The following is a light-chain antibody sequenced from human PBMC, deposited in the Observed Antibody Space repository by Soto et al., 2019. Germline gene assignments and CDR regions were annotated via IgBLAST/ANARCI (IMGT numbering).Light chain of an antibody. CDR2: DNN. CDR3: QSYDTRLSGYV. Sequence: QSVLTQSPSVSGAPGQRVTLSCPGSSSNIGAGYDVHWYQQLPGAAPKLLIYDNNNRPSGVPDRFSGSKSGASASLAITGLQAEDEADYYCQSYDTRLSGYVFGTGTKVTVL. J-gene: IGLJ1*01. CDR1: SSNIGAGYD. V-gene: IGLV1-40*03.